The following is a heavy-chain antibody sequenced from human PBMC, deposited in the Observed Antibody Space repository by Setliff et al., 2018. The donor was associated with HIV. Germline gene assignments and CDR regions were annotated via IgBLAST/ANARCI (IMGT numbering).Heavy chain of an antibody. D-gene: IGHD2-15*01. CDR3: ARDQGVYCSGGSCHFDY. J-gene: IGHJ4*02. CDR2: ISNSGDST. V-gene: IGHV3-23*01. CDR1: GFTFNNYA. Sequence: PGGSLRLSCAASGFTFNNYAMSWVRQAPGKRLEWVSTISNSGDSTFHVDSVKGRFTISRDNSKNTVYLQMNSLRVEDTAVYYCARDQGVYCSGGSCHFDYWGQGTLVTVSS.